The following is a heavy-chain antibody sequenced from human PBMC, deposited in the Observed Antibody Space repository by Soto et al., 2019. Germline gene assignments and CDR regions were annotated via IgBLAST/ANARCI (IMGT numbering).Heavy chain of an antibody. D-gene: IGHD6-25*01. V-gene: IGHV1-8*01. Sequence: ASVKVSCKASGYTFTSYDINWVRQATGQGLEWMGWMNPNSGNTGYAQKLQGRVTMTRNTSISTAYMELSSLRSEDTAVYYCARRPANYYYYYGMDVWGQGTTVTVSS. CDR2: MNPNSGNT. CDR1: GYTFTSYD. J-gene: IGHJ6*02. CDR3: ARRPANYYYYYGMDV.